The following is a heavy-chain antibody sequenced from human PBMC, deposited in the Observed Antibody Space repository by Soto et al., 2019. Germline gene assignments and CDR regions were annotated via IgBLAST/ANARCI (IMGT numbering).Heavy chain of an antibody. CDR2: IYWNDDQ. Sequence: QITLKESGPTLVKPTQTLTLTCTASGLSFGTSGVGVGWIRQPPGKALEWLALIYWNDDQRYSPSLKSSLTITTDTYKNQVVLTMTNVDPVDTATYYCASMTTVATAAFDIWGQGIMVTVPS. D-gene: IGHD4-17*01. J-gene: IGHJ3*02. V-gene: IGHV2-5*01. CDR1: GLSFGTSGVG. CDR3: ASMTTVATAAFDI.